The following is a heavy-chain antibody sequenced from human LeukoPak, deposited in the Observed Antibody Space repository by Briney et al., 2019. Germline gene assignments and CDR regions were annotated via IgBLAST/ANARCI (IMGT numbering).Heavy chain of an antibody. CDR3: ARDQYSSSPNWFDP. CDR2: IYTSGST. V-gene: IGHV4-4*07. J-gene: IGHJ5*02. Sequence: SETLSLTCTVSGGSISSYYWSWIRQPAGKGLEWIGRIYTSGSTNYNPSLKSRVTISVDTSKNQFSLKLSSVTAADTAVYYCARDQYSSSPNWFDPWGQGTLVTVSS. CDR1: GGSISSYY. D-gene: IGHD6-6*01.